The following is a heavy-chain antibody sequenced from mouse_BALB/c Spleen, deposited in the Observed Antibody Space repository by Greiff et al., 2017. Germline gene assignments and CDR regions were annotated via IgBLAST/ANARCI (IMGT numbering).Heavy chain of an antibody. D-gene: IGHD2-14*01. CDR1: GFTFSDYY. J-gene: IGHJ4*01. Sequence: EVKVVESGGGLVKPGGSLKLSCAASGFTFSDYYMYWVRQTPEKRLEWVATISDGGSYTYYPDSVKGRFTISRDNAKNNLYLQMSSLKSEDTAMYYCARDLGYGAMDYWGQGTSVTVSS. CDR3: ARDLGYGAMDY. CDR2: ISDGGSYT. V-gene: IGHV5-4*02.